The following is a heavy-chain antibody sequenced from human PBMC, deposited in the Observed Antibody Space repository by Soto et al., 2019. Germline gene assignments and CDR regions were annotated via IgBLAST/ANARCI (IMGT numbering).Heavy chain of an antibody. CDR3: AKSTYYDLLTGYDAFDM. Sequence: GSLRLSCEASGFAFGSYAFNWVRQAPGNGLQWVSGITGGGDGTYYADSVKGRFTISRDNSKHTLYLQMTSLRAEDTAIYYCAKSTYYDLLTGYDAFDMWGQGTMVTVSS. V-gene: IGHV3-23*01. CDR1: GFAFGSYA. D-gene: IGHD3-9*01. J-gene: IGHJ3*02. CDR2: ITGGGDGT.